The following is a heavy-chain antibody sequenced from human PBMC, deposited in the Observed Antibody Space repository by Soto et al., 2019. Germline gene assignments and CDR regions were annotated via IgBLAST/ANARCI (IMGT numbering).Heavy chain of an antibody. J-gene: IGHJ6*02. CDR2: LAYNGASP. D-gene: IGHD3-10*01. CDR3: AKMTSGTYGRNYGLDV. CDR1: GFTFSDYA. Sequence: GSLRLSCVASGFTFSDYAMSWVRQAPGGELEWVSALAYNGASPYYADSVKGRFTISRDNSKKTLFLQMNSLRAEDTALYYCAKMTSGTYGRNYGLDVWGQGTTVTVSS. V-gene: IGHV3-23*01.